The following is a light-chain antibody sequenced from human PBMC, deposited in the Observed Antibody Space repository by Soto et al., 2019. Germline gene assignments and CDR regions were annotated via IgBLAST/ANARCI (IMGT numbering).Light chain of an antibody. CDR3: QQSYTTPLT. Sequence: DIQMTQSPSSLSASVGDRVTITCRASQSIRSHLNWYQQKPGKAPQLLIFAASSLQSGVPSRVSGSGSGTDFTLTISSLQPEDFATYYGQQSYTTPLTFGPGTKVDIK. J-gene: IGKJ3*01. V-gene: IGKV1-39*01. CDR1: QSIRSH. CDR2: AAS.